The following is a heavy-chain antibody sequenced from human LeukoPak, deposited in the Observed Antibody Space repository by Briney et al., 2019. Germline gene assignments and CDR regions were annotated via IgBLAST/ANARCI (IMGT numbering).Heavy chain of an antibody. Sequence: PSETLSLTCTVSGGSISSYYWSWIRQPPGKGLEWIGYIYYSGSTNYNPSLKSRVTISVDTSKNQFSLKLSSVPAADTAVYYCARGQANYYGSGSYYLNPWGPGTLVTVSS. CDR3: ARGQANYYGSGSYYLNP. CDR1: GGSISSYY. V-gene: IGHV4-59*01. J-gene: IGHJ5*02. D-gene: IGHD3-10*01. CDR2: IYYSGST.